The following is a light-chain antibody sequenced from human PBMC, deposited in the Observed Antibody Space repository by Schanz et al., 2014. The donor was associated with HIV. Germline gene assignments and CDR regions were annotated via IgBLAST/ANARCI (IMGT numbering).Light chain of an antibody. CDR3: QQYGSSRT. V-gene: IGKV3-20*01. CDR1: QSVKSNF. CDR2: GAS. J-gene: IGKJ1*01. Sequence: EIVLTQSPGTLSLSPGERGTLSCRASQSVKSNFIGWYQQKPGQAPRLLIYGASTSVTGIPDRFSGSGSGSDFTLTISTLETEDFAVYYYQQYGSSRTFGQGTKVEIK.